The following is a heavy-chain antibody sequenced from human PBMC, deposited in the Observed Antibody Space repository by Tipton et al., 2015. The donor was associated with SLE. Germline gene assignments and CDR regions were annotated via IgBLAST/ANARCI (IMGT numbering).Heavy chain of an antibody. CDR1: GDSISSNF. D-gene: IGHD1-26*01. CDR3: ASYSGSYYDAFDI. V-gene: IGHV4-59*12. J-gene: IGHJ3*02. CDR2: LHYSGGT. Sequence: LRLSCTVSGDSISSNFWNWIRQPPGRGLEWIGYLHYSGGTNYNPSLKSRVTISVDTSKNQFSLKLSSVTAADTAVYYCASYSGSYYDAFDIWGQGTMVTVSS.